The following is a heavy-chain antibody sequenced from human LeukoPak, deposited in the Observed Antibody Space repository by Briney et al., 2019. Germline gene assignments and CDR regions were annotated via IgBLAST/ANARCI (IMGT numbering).Heavy chain of an antibody. CDR1: GFPFSTYG. Sequence: GGSLKLSFAASGFPFSTYGMHWVRQAPGKGLEWVAAVSSDGNNKFYTDSVKGRFTMSRDNPKNTMNLQMNSLRAEDTAVYYCARDSGSYHDAFDIWGQGTMVTVSS. J-gene: IGHJ3*02. V-gene: IGHV3-30*03. D-gene: IGHD1-26*01. CDR3: ARDSGSYHDAFDI. CDR2: VSSDGNNK.